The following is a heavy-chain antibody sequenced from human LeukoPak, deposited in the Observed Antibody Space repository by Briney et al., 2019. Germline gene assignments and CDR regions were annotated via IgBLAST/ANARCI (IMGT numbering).Heavy chain of an antibody. D-gene: IGHD5-12*01. V-gene: IGHV4-38-2*02. CDR1: GYSISSGYY. CDR2: IYHRGST. CDR3: ARVNWSGYDFRSAFDI. J-gene: IGHJ3*02. Sequence: SETLSLTCTVSGYSISSGYYWGWIRQPPGRGLEWIGSIYHRGSTYYNPSLKSRVTKTVDTSKNQVFLKLSPVTARSTAGAYLARVNWSGYDFRSAFDIWGQRTMVTVSS.